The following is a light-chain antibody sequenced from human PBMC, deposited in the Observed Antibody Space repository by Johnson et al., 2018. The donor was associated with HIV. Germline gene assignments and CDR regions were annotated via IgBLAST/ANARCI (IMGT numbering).Light chain of an antibody. J-gene: IGLJ1*01. CDR3: GTGDISLSASV. Sequence: QSVLTQPPSMSAAPGQNVTISCSGSTSNIGNNYVSWYQHLPGTAPQLLIYDNYKLPSGIPDRFSGSKSGTSVPLGITGLQTGAEAHYYFGTGDISLSASVFGTGTKVTVL. CDR1: TSNIGNNY. CDR2: DNY. V-gene: IGLV1-51*01.